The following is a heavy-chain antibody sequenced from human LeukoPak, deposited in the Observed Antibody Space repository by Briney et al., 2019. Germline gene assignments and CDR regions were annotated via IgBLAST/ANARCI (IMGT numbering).Heavy chain of an antibody. CDR1: GGSFSGYY. CDR2: INHSGST. Sequence: SETLSLTCAVYGGSFSGYYWSWIRQPPGKGLEWIGEINHSGSTNYNPSLKSRVTISVDTSKNQFSLKLSSVTAADTAVYYCATRKGVYYFDYWGQGTLVTVSS. V-gene: IGHV4-34*01. CDR3: ATRKGVYYFDY. D-gene: IGHD1-14*01. J-gene: IGHJ4*02.